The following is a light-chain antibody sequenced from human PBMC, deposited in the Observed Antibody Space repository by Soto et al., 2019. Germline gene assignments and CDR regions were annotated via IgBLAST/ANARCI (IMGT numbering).Light chain of an antibody. CDR1: QGIRID. J-gene: IGKJ1*01. CDR3: LQDYNFPWT. V-gene: IGKV1-6*01. Sequence: AIQMTQSPSSLSASVGDRVTITYRASQGIRIDLGWYQQKPGKAPKLLIYAASTLQTGVPSRFSGSGSGTDFTLTISSLQPEDFATYYCLQDYNFPWTFGQGTKVEIK. CDR2: AAS.